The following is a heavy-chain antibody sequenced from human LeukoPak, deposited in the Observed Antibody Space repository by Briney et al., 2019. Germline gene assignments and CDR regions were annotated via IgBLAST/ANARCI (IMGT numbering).Heavy chain of an antibody. CDR3: VKDSASYGEHFDF. CDR2: ITHNGGTT. V-gene: IGHV3-64D*06. J-gene: IGHJ4*02. CDR1: RFTFSTSA. D-gene: IGHD4-17*01. Sequence: PGGSLRLSCSASRFTFSTSAMHWVRQAPGEGLQYVSGITHNGGTTYYADSVQGRFIISRDNSKNTLYLQMSSLRIDDTAVYYCVKDSASYGEHFDFWGQGTLVTVSS.